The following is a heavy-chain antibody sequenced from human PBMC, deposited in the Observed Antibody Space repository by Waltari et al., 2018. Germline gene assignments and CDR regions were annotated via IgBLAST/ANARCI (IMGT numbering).Heavy chain of an antibody. V-gene: IGHV4-34*01. CDR3: ARGSGGGDCSSTSCLYYMDV. Sequence: QVQLQQWGAGLLKPSETLSLTCAVYGGSFSGYYWSWIRQPPGKGLEGIGEINHSGSTNYNPSLKSRVTISVDTSKNQFALKLSSVTAADTAVYYCARGSGGGDCSSTSCLYYMDVWGKGTTVTISS. D-gene: IGHD2-2*01. J-gene: IGHJ6*03. CDR2: INHSGST. CDR1: GGSFSGYY.